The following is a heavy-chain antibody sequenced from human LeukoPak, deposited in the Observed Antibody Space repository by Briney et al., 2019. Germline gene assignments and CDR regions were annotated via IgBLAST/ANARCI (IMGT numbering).Heavy chain of an antibody. D-gene: IGHD2-2*01. CDR3: ARTRWDSSTLGPFFQH. J-gene: IGHJ1*01. CDR1: GFTVSSNY. Sequence: GSLRLSCAASGFTVSSNYMSWVRQAPGKGLEWVSVIYSGGSTYYADSVKGRFTISRDNSKNTLYPQMNSLRAEDTAVYYCARTRWDSSTLGPFFQHWGQGTLVTVSS. CDR2: IYSGGST. V-gene: IGHV3-53*01.